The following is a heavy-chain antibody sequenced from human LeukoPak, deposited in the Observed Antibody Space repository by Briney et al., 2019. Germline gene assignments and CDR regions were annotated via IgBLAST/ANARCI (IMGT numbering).Heavy chain of an antibody. CDR3: SSQSPVGATEAFDI. D-gene: IGHD1-26*01. V-gene: IGHV3-74*01. CDR1: GFTFSGNW. J-gene: IGHJ3*02. CDR2: INSDVNST. Sequence: VWSLSLSCVASGFTFSGNWTHWVRQAPERGLVCVSRINSDVNSTRYADSVKGRFTISRDNAKNTLYLQINSLRAEDTAVYYCSSQSPVGATEAFDIWGEGTMVTVSS.